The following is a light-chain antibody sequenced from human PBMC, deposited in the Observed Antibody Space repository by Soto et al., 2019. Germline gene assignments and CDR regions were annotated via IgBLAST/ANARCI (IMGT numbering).Light chain of an antibody. J-gene: IGKJ1*01. V-gene: IGKV3-11*01. CDR2: DAS. CDR1: QSVGSL. CDR3: PPRTNWLWT. Sequence: EIVLTQSPGTLSLSPGERAILSCRASQSVGSLLAWYQHNPGQSPRLLIFDASYRAAGIPARFRGSGSGTDFTLTIDSLVPEDFAGYYCPPRTNWLWTFGPGTKVDIK.